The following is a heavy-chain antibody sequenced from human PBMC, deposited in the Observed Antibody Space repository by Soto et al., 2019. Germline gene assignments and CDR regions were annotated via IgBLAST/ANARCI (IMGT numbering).Heavy chain of an antibody. J-gene: IGHJ6*02. Sequence: ASVKVSCKASGYTFTSYGISWVRQAPGQGLEWMGWISAYNGNTNYAQKLQGRVTMTTDTSTSTAYMELRSLRSDDTAVYYCAAYYYDSSGYGYYYYGMDVWGHGTTVTVSS. V-gene: IGHV1-18*04. CDR1: GYTFTSYG. CDR3: AAYYYDSSGYGYYYYGMDV. D-gene: IGHD3-22*01. CDR2: ISAYNGNT.